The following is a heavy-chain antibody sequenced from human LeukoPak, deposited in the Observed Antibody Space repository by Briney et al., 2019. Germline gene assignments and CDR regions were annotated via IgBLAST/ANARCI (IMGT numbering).Heavy chain of an antibody. V-gene: IGHV3-7*01. D-gene: IGHD4/OR15-4a*01. Sequence: PGGSLRLSCAASRFTFRSYWMSWLRQAPGKGLEWVANIKHDGSEKYYVDSVKGRFTISRDNAKNSLYLQMSSLRAEDTAVYYCGRNIFLGANSYDSSFAYGAQEPLV. J-gene: IGHJ4*02. CDR1: RFTFRSYW. CDR3: GRNIFLGANSYDSSFAY. CDR2: IKHDGSEK.